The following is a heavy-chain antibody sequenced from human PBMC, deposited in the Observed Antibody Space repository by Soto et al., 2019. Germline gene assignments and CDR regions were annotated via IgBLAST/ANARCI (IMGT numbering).Heavy chain of an antibody. CDR2: ISAYNGNT. CDR3: ARDKGYYGSGSYPGNGMDV. CDR1: GYTFTSYG. J-gene: IGHJ6*02. V-gene: IGHV1-18*01. Sequence: QVQLVQSGAEVKKPGASVKVSCKASGYTFTSYGISWVRQAPGQGLEWMGWISAYNGNTNYAQKLQGRVTMTTDTSTSTAYMELRSLSSDDTAVYYCARDKGYYGSGSYPGNGMDVWGQGTTVTVSS. D-gene: IGHD3-10*01.